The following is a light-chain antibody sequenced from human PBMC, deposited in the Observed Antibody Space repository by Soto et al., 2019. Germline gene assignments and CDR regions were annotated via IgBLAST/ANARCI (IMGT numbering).Light chain of an antibody. CDR2: EGS. CDR3: CSYAGSRTDP. V-gene: IGLV2-23*01. Sequence: QSVLAQPASVSGSPGQSITISCTGTSGDVGSYNLVSWYQQQPGKAPKLLIYEGSQRPSGVSTRFSGSKSGNTASLTISGLQADDEADYYCCSYAGSRTDPFGPGTKVTVL. CDR1: SGDVGSYNL. J-gene: IGLJ1*01.